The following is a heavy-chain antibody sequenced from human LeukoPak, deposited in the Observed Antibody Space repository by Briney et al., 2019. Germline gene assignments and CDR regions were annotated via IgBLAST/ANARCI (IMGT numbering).Heavy chain of an antibody. D-gene: IGHD1-1*01. CDR2: IKEDGSEK. J-gene: IGHJ6*02. Sequence: GGSLRLSCAASGFTFSESWMSWVRQAPGQGPEWVAAIKEDGSEKDYVDSVKGRFTISRDNAQNTLYLQMNSLRVEDTAVYYCAKYTNWVAGDVWGQGTTVSVSS. V-gene: IGHV3-7*03. CDR3: AKYTNWVAGDV. CDR1: GFTFSESW.